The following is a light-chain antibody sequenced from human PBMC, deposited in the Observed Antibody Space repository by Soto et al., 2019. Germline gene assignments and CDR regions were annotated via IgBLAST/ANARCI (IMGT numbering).Light chain of an antibody. Sequence: EIVMTQSPGTLSVSPGERATLSCRASQSVSSKLAWYQQKPGQAPRLLIHGASTRATGVPARFSGSGSGTQFTLTISGLQSDDLAVYFCQQYNIWPRTFGQGTKVDNK. CDR3: QQYNIWPRT. J-gene: IGKJ1*01. CDR1: QSVSSK. V-gene: IGKV3-15*01. CDR2: GAS.